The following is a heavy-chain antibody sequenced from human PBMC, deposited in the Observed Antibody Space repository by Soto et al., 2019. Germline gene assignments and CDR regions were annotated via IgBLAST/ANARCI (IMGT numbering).Heavy chain of an antibody. Sequence: ASVKVSCKASGYTFTGYYMHWVRQAPGQGLEWMGWINPNSGGTNYAQKFQGWVTMTRDTSISTAYMELSRLRSDDTAVYYYARAIFSGWSHYYYYGMDVWGQGTTVTVSS. D-gene: IGHD6-19*01. CDR1: GYTFTGYY. J-gene: IGHJ6*02. CDR2: INPNSGGT. V-gene: IGHV1-2*04. CDR3: ARAIFSGWSHYYYYGMDV.